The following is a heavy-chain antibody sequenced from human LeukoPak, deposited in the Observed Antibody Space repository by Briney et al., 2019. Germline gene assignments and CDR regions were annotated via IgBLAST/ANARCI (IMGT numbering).Heavy chain of an antibody. CDR3: ERHPHPRDYYGPGSLIRRTRGTFYFDY. CDR2: IYYSGST. J-gene: IGHJ4*02. CDR1: GGSISSYY. D-gene: IGHD3-10*01. Sequence: SETLSLTCTVSGGSISSYYWSWIRQPPGKGLEWIGYIYYSGSTNYNPSLKSRVTISVDTSKNQFSLKLSSVTAADTAVYYCERHPHPRDYYGPGSLIRRTRGTFYFDYWGQGTLVTVSS. V-gene: IGHV4-59*08.